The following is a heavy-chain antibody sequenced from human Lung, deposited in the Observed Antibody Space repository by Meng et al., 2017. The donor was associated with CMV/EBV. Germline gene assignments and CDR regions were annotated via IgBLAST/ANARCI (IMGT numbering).Heavy chain of an antibody. J-gene: IGHJ3*02. Sequence: SVKVSCXASGYTFTGYYLHWVRQAPGQGLEWMGWINSKIGDANYTQKFQGRVTVTRDTSISTAYMELKRLTYDDAAVYFCARKVFRASDAFDIWGQGTMVTVSS. CDR2: INSKIGDA. V-gene: IGHV1-2*02. CDR1: GYTFTGYY. CDR3: ARKVFRASDAFDI.